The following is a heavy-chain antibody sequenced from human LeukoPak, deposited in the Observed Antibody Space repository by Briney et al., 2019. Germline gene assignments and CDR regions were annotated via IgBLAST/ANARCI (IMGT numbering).Heavy chain of an antibody. CDR2: VSPDSGDT. CDR1: GYTFTNND. J-gene: IGHJ4*02. CDR3: TRGRAAGD. D-gene: IGHD6-19*01. Sequence: ASVKVSCKASGYTFTNNDINWVRQATGQGIEWMGWVSPDSGDTGYAPNFRGRVTMTTDASINTAYMELTSLTSEDTAIYYCTRGRAAGDWGQGTLVTVSS. V-gene: IGHV1-8*01.